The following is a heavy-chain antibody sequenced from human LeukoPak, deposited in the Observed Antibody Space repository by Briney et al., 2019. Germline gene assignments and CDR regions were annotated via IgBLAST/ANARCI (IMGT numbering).Heavy chain of an antibody. CDR2: FSGSGGST. V-gene: IGHV3-23*01. CDR3: AKLAKVTTWHY. J-gene: IGHJ4*02. D-gene: IGHD4-17*01. Sequence: GGSLRLSCAASGFTFSSYAMSWVRQAPGKGLECISGFSGSGGSTYYADSVKGRFTISRDNSKNTLYLQMNSLRAEDTAVYYCAKLAKVTTWHYWGQGTLVTVSS. CDR1: GFTFSSYA.